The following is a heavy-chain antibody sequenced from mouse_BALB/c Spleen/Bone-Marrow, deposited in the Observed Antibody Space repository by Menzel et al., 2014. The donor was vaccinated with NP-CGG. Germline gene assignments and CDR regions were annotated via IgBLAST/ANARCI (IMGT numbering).Heavy chain of an antibody. CDR2: IIPNSGYS. CDR3: TIRYYAMDY. J-gene: IGHJ4*01. V-gene: IGHV1-4*01. CDR1: GYTLTRYT. Sequence: QVQLKQSGAELARPGASVKMSCQASGYTLTRYTMHWEKKRPGQGLEWIGYIIPNSGYSNYNQKFKDKATLTADKSSSTAYMQPSSLTSEDSAVYYCTIRYYAMDYWGQGTSVTVSS. D-gene: IGHD1-1*01.